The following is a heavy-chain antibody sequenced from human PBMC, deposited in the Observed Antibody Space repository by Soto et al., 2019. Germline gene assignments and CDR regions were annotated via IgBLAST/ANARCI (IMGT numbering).Heavy chain of an antibody. Sequence: GGSLRLSCAASGLTFSSYGMHWVRQAPGKGLEWVAVISYDGSNKYYADSVKGRFTISRDNSKNTLYLQMNSLRAEDTAVYYCAKDTEDIVVVVAATGGNYFDYWGQGTLVTVSS. D-gene: IGHD2-15*01. J-gene: IGHJ4*02. CDR3: AKDTEDIVVVVAATGGNYFDY. V-gene: IGHV3-30*18. CDR1: GLTFSSYG. CDR2: ISYDGSNK.